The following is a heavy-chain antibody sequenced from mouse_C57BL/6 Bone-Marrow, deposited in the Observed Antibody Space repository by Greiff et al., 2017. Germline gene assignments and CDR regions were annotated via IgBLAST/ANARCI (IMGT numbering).Heavy chain of an antibody. CDR3: ACYYGSSSWFAY. D-gene: IGHD1-1*01. Sequence: QVQLQQSGAELAKPGASVKMSCKASGYTFTSYWMHWVKQRPGQGLEWIGYINPSTGYTEYNQKFKDKATLTADKSSSTAYMQLSSLTSEDSAVYYCACYYGSSSWFAYWGQGTLVTVSA. CDR1: GYTFTSYW. V-gene: IGHV1-7*01. CDR2: INPSTGYT. J-gene: IGHJ3*01.